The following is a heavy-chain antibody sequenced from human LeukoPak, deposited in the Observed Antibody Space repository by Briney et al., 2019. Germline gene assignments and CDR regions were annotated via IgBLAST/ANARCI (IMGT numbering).Heavy chain of an antibody. Sequence: GASVKVSCKTSGYTFTSYFIHWVRQAPGQGLEWMGIINPSGASTSYAQRFQGRVTMTRDMSTSTDYMELSSLRSEDTAVYYCARETPGTGAFDYWGQGTLVTVSS. CDR3: ARETPGTGAFDY. D-gene: IGHD3/OR15-3a*01. CDR2: INPSGAST. J-gene: IGHJ4*02. V-gene: IGHV1-46*01. CDR1: GYTFTSYF.